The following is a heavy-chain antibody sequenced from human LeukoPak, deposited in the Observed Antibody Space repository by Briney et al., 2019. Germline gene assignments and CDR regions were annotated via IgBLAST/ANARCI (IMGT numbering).Heavy chain of an antibody. CDR2: LFTGGTT. CDR1: GFTVSTNY. D-gene: IGHD6-13*01. Sequence: GGSLRLSCAASGFTVSTNYMTWVRQAPGKGLEWVSVLFTGGTTYYTDSVKGRFTISRDNSKNTLYLQMNSLRAEDTAVYYCARGHAGSSSWVDYWGQGTQVTVSS. J-gene: IGHJ4*02. V-gene: IGHV3-53*01. CDR3: ARGHAGSSSWVDY.